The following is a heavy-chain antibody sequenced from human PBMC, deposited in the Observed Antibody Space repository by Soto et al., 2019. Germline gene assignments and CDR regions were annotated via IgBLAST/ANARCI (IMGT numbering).Heavy chain of an antibody. V-gene: IGHV3-23*01. CDR2: ISGSGGST. J-gene: IGHJ4*02. CDR1: GFTFSTYA. CDR3: AKNWDTTFSSSSH. D-gene: IGHD6-6*01. Sequence: GGSLRLSCAASGFTFSTYAMSWVRQAPGKGLEWVSAISGSGGSTYYADSAKGRFTISRDKSKNTLYLQMNSLRAEDTAVYYCAKNWDTTFSSSSHWGQGTLVTVSS.